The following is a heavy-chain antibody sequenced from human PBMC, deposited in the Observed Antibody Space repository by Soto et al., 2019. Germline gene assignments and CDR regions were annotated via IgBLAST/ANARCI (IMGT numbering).Heavy chain of an antibody. V-gene: IGHV3-7*03. Sequence: PGGSLRFSCAPSGFTFSSYWMSLVRQAPGKGLEWVANIKQDGSEKYYVGSVKGRFTISRDNAKNSLYLQRNSLRAEDTAVYYCARDGSTYFYDSSGYYYRTAYFQHWGQGTLGTVYS. CDR2: IKQDGSEK. CDR1: GFTFSSYW. CDR3: ARDGSTYFYDSSGYYYRTAYFQH. D-gene: IGHD3-22*01. J-gene: IGHJ1*01.